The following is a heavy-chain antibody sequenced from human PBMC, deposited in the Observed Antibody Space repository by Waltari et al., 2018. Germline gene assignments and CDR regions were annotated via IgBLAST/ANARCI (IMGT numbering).Heavy chain of an antibody. D-gene: IGHD3-3*01. CDR3: ARQFTIFGVVADDAFDI. V-gene: IGHV1-8*01. Sequence: QVQLVQSGAEVKKPGASVKVSCKASGYTFTSYDINWVRQATGQGLEWMGWMNPNSGNTGYAQKFQGRVTMTRNTSISTAYMELSSLRSEDTAVYYCARQFTIFGVVADDAFDIWGQGTMVTVSS. J-gene: IGHJ3*02. CDR2: MNPNSGNT. CDR1: GYTFTSYD.